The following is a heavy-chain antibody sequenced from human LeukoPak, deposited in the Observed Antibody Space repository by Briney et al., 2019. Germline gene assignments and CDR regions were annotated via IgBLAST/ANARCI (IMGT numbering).Heavy chain of an antibody. V-gene: IGHV1-2*02. J-gene: IGHJ4*02. D-gene: IGHD1-26*01. CDR2: INPDSGGT. CDR1: VYTVTGYY. CDR3: ARGYSGSYPPN. Sequence: ASVTVSCKSSVYTVTGYYIHWVRQAPGHGLEWMGWINPDSGGTNYAQNFQARVTMTRDTSISTAYMELSRLRSDDTAVYDCARGYSGSYPPNWGQGTLVTVPS.